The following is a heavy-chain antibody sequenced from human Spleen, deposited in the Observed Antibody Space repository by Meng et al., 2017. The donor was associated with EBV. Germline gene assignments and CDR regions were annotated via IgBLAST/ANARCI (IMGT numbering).Heavy chain of an antibody. CDR2: IYHGGST. Sequence: QVELQDSGPGLVKPSGTLSLMCPVSGDSISNNNWWSWVRQTPGKGLEWIAEIYHGGSTNYNPSLKSRVTISIDKSKNQFSLRLSSVTAADTAVYFCARTESLAVAGSLGYWGQGTLVTVSS. CDR1: GDSISNNNW. D-gene: IGHD6-19*01. V-gene: IGHV4-4*02. J-gene: IGHJ4*02. CDR3: ARTESLAVAGSLGY.